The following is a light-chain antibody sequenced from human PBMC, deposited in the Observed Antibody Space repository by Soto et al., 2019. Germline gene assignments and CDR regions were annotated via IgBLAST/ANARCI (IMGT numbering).Light chain of an antibody. CDR1: QRVNSSY. CDR2: AAS. V-gene: IGKV3-20*01. J-gene: IGKJ2*01. Sequence: EIVLTQSPDTLYLSPGEGATLSCRASQRVNSSYLAWYQQKPGQAPRLLISAASDRATGVPARVSGSGSGTDFTLTISILEPEDFAVYYWQQYVNSPVTFGQGTKLQIK. CDR3: QQYVNSPVT.